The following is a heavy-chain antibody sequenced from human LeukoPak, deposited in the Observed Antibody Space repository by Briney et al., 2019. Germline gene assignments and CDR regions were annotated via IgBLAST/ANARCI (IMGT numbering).Heavy chain of an antibody. CDR2: IGSDGGND. CDR1: GLTFSKCG. J-gene: IGHJ4*02. CDR3: AKDKGVTSLDY. D-gene: IGHD2-21*02. V-gene: IGHV3-30*02. Sequence: GGSLRLSCVASGLTFSKCGMHWVRQASGKGLEWVAFIGSDGGNDNYADSVKGRFSISRDNSKNTVYLQMNSLRVEDTAVYYCAKDKGVTSLDYWGQGNLVTVSS.